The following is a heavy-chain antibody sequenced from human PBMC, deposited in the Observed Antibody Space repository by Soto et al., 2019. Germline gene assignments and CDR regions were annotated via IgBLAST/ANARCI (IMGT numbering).Heavy chain of an antibody. CDR2: ISGYNGNT. CDR1: GYTFTNYG. CDR3: AREGQAPYYYYGMDV. V-gene: IGHV1-18*01. Sequence: QVQVVQSGDEVKKPGASVKVSCKASGYTFTNYGFSWVRQAHGQGLEWMGWISGYNGNTKYAEKFQGRVTMTTDTSTSTAHMELRSLRSDATAVYYCAREGQAPYYYYGMDVWGQGTAVTVSS. J-gene: IGHJ6*02.